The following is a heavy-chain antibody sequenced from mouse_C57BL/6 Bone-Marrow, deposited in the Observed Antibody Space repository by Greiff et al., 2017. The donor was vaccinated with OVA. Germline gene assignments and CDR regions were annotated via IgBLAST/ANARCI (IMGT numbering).Heavy chain of an antibody. CDR1: GYTFTSYW. J-gene: IGHJ3*01. CDR2: IYPGSGST. CDR3: ARSDYDGFAY. V-gene: IGHV1-55*01. D-gene: IGHD2-4*01. Sequence: QVQLQQPGAELVKPGASVKMSCKASGYTFTSYWITWVKQRPGQGLEWIGDIYPGSGSTYYTEKFKSKATLTVDTSSSTAYMQISSLTSEDSAVYYCARSDYDGFAYWGQGTLVTVSA.